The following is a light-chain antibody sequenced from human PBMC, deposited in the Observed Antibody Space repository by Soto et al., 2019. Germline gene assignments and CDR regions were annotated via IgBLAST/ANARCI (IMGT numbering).Light chain of an antibody. CDR1: RTDLSGHNH. V-gene: IGLV2-14*01. CDR3: ASHGAIGV. J-gene: IGLJ1*01. CDR2: EVS. Sequence: QSALTQPASVSGSPGQSITISCTGTRTDLSGHNHVSWYQQHPGKAPKLIIYEVSDRPSGVSNRFSGSKSGNTASLTISWLQAEDEADYFCASHGAIGVFGAGTKLTVL.